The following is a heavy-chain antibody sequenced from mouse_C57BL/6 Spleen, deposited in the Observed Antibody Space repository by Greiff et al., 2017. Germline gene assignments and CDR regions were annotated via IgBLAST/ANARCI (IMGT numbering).Heavy chain of an antibody. CDR1: GYTFTSYW. CDR3: ARSFTVAYFDY. D-gene: IGHD1-1*01. V-gene: IGHV1-7*01. J-gene: IGHJ2*01. CDR2: INPSSGYT. Sequence: QVQLQQSGAELAKPGASVKLSCKASGYTFTSYWMHWVKQRPGQGLEWIGYINPSSGYTKYNQKFKDKATLTEDKSSSTAYMQLSSLTYEDSAVYYCARSFTVAYFDYWGQGTTLTVSS.